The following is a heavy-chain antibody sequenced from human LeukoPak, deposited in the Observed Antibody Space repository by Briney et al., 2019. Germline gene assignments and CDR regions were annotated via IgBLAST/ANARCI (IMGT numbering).Heavy chain of an antibody. CDR3: ARLLRYNWNLLGY. D-gene: IGHD1-20*01. CDR2: MNPNSGNT. Sequence: ASVKVSCKASGYTFTSYDINWVRQATGQGLEWMGWMNPNSGNTGYAQKFQGRVTMTRNTSISTAYMELSSLRSEDTAVYYRARLLRYNWNLLGYWGQGTLVTVSS. V-gene: IGHV1-8*01. CDR1: GYTFTSYD. J-gene: IGHJ4*02.